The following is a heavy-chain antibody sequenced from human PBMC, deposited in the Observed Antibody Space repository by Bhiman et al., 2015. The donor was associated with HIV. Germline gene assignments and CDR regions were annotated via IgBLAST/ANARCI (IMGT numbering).Heavy chain of an antibody. CDR1: GFTFSSYE. D-gene: IGHD1-26*01. J-gene: IGHJ4*02. CDR2: ISSSSSYI. CDR3: ARSGATGLHEDYFDY. Sequence: EVQLVESGGGLVQPGGSLRLSCAASGFTFSSYEMNWVRQAPGKGLEWVSSISSSSSYIYYADSVKGRFTISRDNAKNSLYLQMNSLRAEDTAVYYCARSGATGLHEDYFDYWGQGTLVTVSS. V-gene: IGHV3-48*03.